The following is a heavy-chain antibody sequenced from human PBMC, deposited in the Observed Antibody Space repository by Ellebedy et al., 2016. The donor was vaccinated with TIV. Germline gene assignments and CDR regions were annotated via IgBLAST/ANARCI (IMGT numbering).Heavy chain of an antibody. D-gene: IGHD1-1*01. Sequence: GESLKISXGASGITLSHYGVHWVRQAPGKGLEWVAVISYEGRDEYYADSVRGRFTISRDNSKNIVFLQMNSLRLEDTAVYYCASLTRLEKQLDYFWYEMDVWGQGTTVTVSS. CDR1: GITLSHYG. V-gene: IGHV3-30*13. CDR2: ISYEGRDE. CDR3: ASLTRLEKQLDYFWYEMDV. J-gene: IGHJ6*02.